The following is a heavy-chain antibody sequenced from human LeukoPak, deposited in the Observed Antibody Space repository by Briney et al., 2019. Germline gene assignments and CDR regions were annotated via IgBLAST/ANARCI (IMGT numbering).Heavy chain of an antibody. D-gene: IGHD5-18*01. CDR3: ARDYGDTANY. V-gene: IGHV3-30-3*01. CDR1: GFTFSSYA. Sequence: GRSLRLSCAASGFTFSSYAMHWVRQAPGKGLEWVAVISYDGSNKYYADSVKGRFTISRDNSKNTLYLQMNSLRAEDTAVYYCARDYGDTANYWGQGTLVTVSS. J-gene: IGHJ4*02. CDR2: ISYDGSNK.